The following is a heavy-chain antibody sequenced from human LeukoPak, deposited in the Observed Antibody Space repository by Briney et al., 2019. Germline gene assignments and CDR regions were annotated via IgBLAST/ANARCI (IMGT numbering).Heavy chain of an antibody. CDR2: ISSNGGST. D-gene: IGHD3-10*01. CDR1: GFTFSSNA. V-gene: IGHV3-64D*06. J-gene: IGHJ4*02. CDR3: VGNRIRGTYYGSGRYRDY. Sequence: GGSLRLSCSASGFTFSSNAMHCVRQAPGKGLEYVSAISSNGGSTYYADSVKGRFTISRDNSKNTLYLQMSSLRAEDTAVYYCVGNRIRGTYYGSGRYRDYWGQGTLVTVSS.